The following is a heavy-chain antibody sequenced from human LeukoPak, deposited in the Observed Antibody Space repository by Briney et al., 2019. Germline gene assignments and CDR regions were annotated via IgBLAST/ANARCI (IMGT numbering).Heavy chain of an antibody. D-gene: IGHD1-26*01. J-gene: IGHJ4*02. Sequence: GGSLRLSCAASGFTFSNYEMNWVRQAPVKGLEWVSYISSSSTSYTNYADSVKGRFTISRDNARNSLYLQMNSLRAEDTAVYYCARSRSYYPADYWGQGTLVTVSS. CDR1: GFTFSNYE. CDR3: ARSRSYYPADY. V-gene: IGHV3-11*03. CDR2: ISSSSTSYT.